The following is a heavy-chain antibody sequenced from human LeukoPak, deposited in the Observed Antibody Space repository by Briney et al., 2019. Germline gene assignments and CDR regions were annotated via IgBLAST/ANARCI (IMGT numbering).Heavy chain of an antibody. CDR1: GFTFSSYS. D-gene: IGHD3-22*01. CDR2: ISSSSSYI. V-gene: IGHV3-21*01. CDR3: ARVLVDYYDSYVPPDY. Sequence: GGSLRLSCAASGFTFSSYSMNWVRQAPGKGLEWVSSISSSSSYIYYADSVKGRFTISRDNAKNPLYLQMNSLRAEDTAVYYCARVLVDYYDSYVPPDYWGQGTLVTVSS. J-gene: IGHJ4*02.